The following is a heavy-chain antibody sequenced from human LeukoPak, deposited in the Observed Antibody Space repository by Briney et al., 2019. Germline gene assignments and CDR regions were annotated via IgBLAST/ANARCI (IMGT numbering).Heavy chain of an antibody. CDR1: GFSFSDHY. J-gene: IGHJ5*02. V-gene: IGHV4-39*01. D-gene: IGHD3-10*01. CDR2: IYDSGST. Sequence: GSLRLSCAASGFSFSDHYMDWVRQAPGKGLEWIGSIYDSGSTYYNPSLKSRVTISVDTSKNQFSLKLNSVTAVDTAVYYCARHYGPWGQGTLVTVSS. CDR3: ARHYGP.